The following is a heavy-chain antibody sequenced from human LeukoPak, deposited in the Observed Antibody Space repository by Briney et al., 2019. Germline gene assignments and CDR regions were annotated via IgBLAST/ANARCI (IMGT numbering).Heavy chain of an antibody. Sequence: GASVKVSCKASGYTFTSYGISWVRQAPGQGLEWMGGIIPIFGTANYAQKFQGRVTITADESTSTAYMELSSLRSEDTAVYYCARNPYSSSWYFNFRHWGQGTLVTVSS. CDR1: GYTFTSYG. J-gene: IGHJ1*01. V-gene: IGHV1-69*13. CDR3: ARNPYSSSWYFNFRH. CDR2: IIPIFGTA. D-gene: IGHD6-13*01.